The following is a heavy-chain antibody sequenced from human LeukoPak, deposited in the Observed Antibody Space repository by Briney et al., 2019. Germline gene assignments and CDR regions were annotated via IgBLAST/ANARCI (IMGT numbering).Heavy chain of an antibody. CDR1: GFTFDNYA. D-gene: IGHD3-22*01. CDR3: AKDSGRLLPLDY. CDR2: ISGSGAST. Sequence: PGGSLRLSCTASGFTFDNYAMSWVRQAPGKGLEWVSAISGSGASTYYADSVKGRFTISRDNSKNTLYLQMNSLTAEDTAVYYCAKDSGRLLPLDYWGQGTLVTVSS. J-gene: IGHJ4*02. V-gene: IGHV3-23*01.